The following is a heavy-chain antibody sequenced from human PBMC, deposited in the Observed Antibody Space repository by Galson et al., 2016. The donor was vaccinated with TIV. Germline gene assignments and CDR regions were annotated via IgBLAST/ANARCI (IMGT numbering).Heavy chain of an antibody. Sequence: SLRLSCASSGLSVSSNYMTWVRQAPGKGLEWVSVISGSGGTTYYADSVKGRFTVSRDNSKNTLYVQMNSLRAEDTAVYYCAKGYEGFNDAFDIWGRGTMVTVSS. CDR2: ISGSGGTT. CDR3: AKGYEGFNDAFDI. V-gene: IGHV3-23*01. CDR1: GLSVSSNY. D-gene: IGHD5-18*01. J-gene: IGHJ3*02.